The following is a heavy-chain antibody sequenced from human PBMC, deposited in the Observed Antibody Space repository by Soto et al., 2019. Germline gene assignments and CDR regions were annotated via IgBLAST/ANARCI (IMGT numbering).Heavy chain of an antibody. CDR1: GFTVSNYV. Sequence: PGGSLRLSCAASGFTVSNYVMQWVRQAPGKGLEWVAVISYEGSYKYYADSGKGRFTISRDNSKNTLYLQMNSLRADHTAVYFCARIDCTGGSCRPYSYYDMDVWGQGTTVTVS. D-gene: IGHD2-15*01. CDR3: ARIDCTGGSCRPYSYYDMDV. CDR2: ISYEGSYK. V-gene: IGHV3-30*03. J-gene: IGHJ6*02.